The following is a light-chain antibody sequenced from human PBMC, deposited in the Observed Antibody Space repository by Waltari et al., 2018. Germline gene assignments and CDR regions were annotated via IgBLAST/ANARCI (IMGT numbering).Light chain of an antibody. CDR2: KIS. J-gene: IGKJ4*01. V-gene: IGKV2-30*02. CDR1: QSLIHNNGNTY. Sequence: DVVMTQSPLSLPVTLGQPASISCRSCQSLIHNNGNTYLNWFQQRPGQSPRRLIYKISSRDSGVPDRFSGSGSGTDFTLRISRVEAEDVGVYYCMQGTHPPQTFGGGTKVEIK. CDR3: MQGTHPPQT.